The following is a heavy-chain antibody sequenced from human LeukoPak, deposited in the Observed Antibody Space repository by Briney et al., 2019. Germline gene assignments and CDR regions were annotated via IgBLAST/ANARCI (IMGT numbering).Heavy chain of an antibody. CDR1: GGSISSSSYY. J-gene: IGHJ4*02. Sequence: SETLSLTCTVSGGSISSSSYYWGWIRQPPGKGLEWIGSMYYSGSTFYNPSLKSRVTISVDTSKNQFSLKLSSVTAADTAVYYCARHSSDCRGYYVDYFEYWGQGTLVTVSS. D-gene: IGHD3-22*01. CDR3: ARHSSDCRGYYVDYFEY. CDR2: MYYSGST. V-gene: IGHV4-39*01.